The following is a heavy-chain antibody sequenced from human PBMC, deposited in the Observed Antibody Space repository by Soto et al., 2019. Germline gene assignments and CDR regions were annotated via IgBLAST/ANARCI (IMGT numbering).Heavy chain of an antibody. J-gene: IGHJ6*02. CDR2: IYSGGST. CDR1: GFTVSSNY. V-gene: IGHV3-66*01. CDR3: ARDRFPYGMDV. Sequence: EVQVAESGEGLVQPGGSLRLYSAASGFTVSSNYMSWVRQAPGKGLEWVSFIYSGGSTYYADSVKGRFTISRDKSKNTLYLQMNSLRADDTAMYYCARDRFPYGMDVWGQGTTVTVSS.